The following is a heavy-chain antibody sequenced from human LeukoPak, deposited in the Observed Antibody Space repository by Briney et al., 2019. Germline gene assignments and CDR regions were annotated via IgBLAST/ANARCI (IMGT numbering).Heavy chain of an antibody. CDR3: ARDSPECWGC. CDR2: ISYDGSNK. Sequence: GRSLRLSCAASGFTFSSYAMHWVRQAPGKGLEWVAVISYDGSNKYYADSVKGRFTISRDNSKNTLYLQMNSLRAEDTAVYYCARDSPECWGCWGQGTLVTVSS. J-gene: IGHJ4*02. CDR1: GFTFSSYA. V-gene: IGHV3-30*04. D-gene: IGHD7-27*01.